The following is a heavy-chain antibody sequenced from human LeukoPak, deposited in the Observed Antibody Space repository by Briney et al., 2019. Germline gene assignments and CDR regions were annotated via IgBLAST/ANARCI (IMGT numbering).Heavy chain of an antibody. Sequence: GGSLRLSCAASGFTFSSYSMNWVRQAPGKGLEWVSSISSSSSYIYYADSVKGRFTISRDNAKNSLYLQMSSLRAEDTAVYYCARDLGDIVVVVAASEGFDYWGQGTLVTVSS. CDR1: GFTFSSYS. V-gene: IGHV3-21*01. D-gene: IGHD2-15*01. CDR2: ISSSSSYI. CDR3: ARDLGDIVVVVAASEGFDY. J-gene: IGHJ4*02.